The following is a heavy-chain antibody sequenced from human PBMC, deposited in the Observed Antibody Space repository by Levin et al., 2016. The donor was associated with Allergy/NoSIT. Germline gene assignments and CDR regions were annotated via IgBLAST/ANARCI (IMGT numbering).Heavy chain of an antibody. V-gene: IGHV5-51*01. J-gene: IGHJ6*02. CDR3: ARHSGYSGYDYYYYYGMDV. CDR2: IYPGDSDT. Sequence: VRQMPGKGLEWMGIIYPGDSDTRYSPSFQGQVTISADKSISTAYLQWSSLKASDTAMYYCARHSGYSGYDYYYYYGMDVWGQGTTVTVSS. D-gene: IGHD5-12*01.